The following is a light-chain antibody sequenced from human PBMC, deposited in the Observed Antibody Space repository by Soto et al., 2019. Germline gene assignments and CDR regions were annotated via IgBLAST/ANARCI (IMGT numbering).Light chain of an antibody. CDR2: AAS. J-gene: IGKJ5*01. V-gene: IGKV1-9*01. CDR1: QGISSY. CDR3: QQLNSSPNT. Sequence: DVQLTQSPSFLSASVGDRVTITCRASQGISSYLAWYQQEPGKAPKLLIYAASTLQSGVPSRFSGSGSGTEFTLTISSLQPEDFATYYCQQLNSSPNTFGKGTRLEIK.